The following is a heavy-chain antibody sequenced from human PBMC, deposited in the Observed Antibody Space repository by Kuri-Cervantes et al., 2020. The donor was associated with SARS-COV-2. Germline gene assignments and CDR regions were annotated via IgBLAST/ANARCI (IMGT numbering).Heavy chain of an antibody. CDR2: ISTTGTYK. J-gene: IGHJ4*02. D-gene: IGHD5-24*01. CDR1: GFTFGDDY. CDR3: ATSGTRGLEE. V-gene: IGHV3-11*06. Sequence: GGSLRLSCAASGFTFGDDYMTWVRQAPGMGLEWVADISTTGTYKNYADSVKGRFTISRDNAKNSLILQMSSLRAEDTAVYYCATSGTRGLEEWGQGTLVTVSS.